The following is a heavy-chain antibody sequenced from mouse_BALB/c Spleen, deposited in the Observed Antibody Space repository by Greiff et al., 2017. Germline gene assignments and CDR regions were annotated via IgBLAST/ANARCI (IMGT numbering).Heavy chain of an antibody. J-gene: IGHJ4*01. Sequence: EVKLQESGGGLVQPGGSRKLSCAASGFTFSSFGMHWVRQAPGKGLEWVAYISSGSSTTYYADTVKGRFTISRDNPKNTLFLQMTSLRSEDTAMYYCARDGFYWGQGTSVTVSS. CDR2: ISSGSSTT. CDR3: ARDGFY. D-gene: IGHD2-3*01. V-gene: IGHV5-17*02. CDR1: GFTFSSFG.